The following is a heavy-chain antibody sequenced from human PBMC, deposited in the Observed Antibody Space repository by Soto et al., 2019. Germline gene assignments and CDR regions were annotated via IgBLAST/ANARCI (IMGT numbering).Heavy chain of an antibody. D-gene: IGHD3-22*01. CDR1: GGSVSNSSFY. CDR3: ARVRSSGYYGLLDY. J-gene: IGHJ4*02. V-gene: IGHV4-61*01. CDR2: IYYSGST. Sequence: PSETLSLTCAVSGGSVSNSSFYWSWIRQPPGERLEWIGNIYYSGSTNYNPSLKSRVTISVHTSKNQFSLKLTSVTAADTAVYYCARVRSSGYYGLLDYWGQGTTVTSPQ.